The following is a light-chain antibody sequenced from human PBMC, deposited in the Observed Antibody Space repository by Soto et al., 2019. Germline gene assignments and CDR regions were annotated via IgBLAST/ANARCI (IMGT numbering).Light chain of an antibody. CDR2: DAS. J-gene: IGKJ1*01. V-gene: IGKV1-5*01. CDR3: QQYNSYSWT. CDR1: QSISAW. Sequence: DIQMTQSPSTLSATAGDRVTITCRASQSISAWLAWYQQKPGKAPKLLIYDASNLESGVPSRFSGSGSGTEFTLTISSLQPDDFATYYCQQYNSYSWTFGQGTKV.